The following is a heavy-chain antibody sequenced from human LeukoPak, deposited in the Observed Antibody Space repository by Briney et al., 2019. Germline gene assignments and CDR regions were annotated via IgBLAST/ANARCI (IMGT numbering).Heavy chain of an antibody. CDR3: ARGSPQWLVRDGGDY. CDR1: GFTFSGYW. CDR2: IKQDGSEK. J-gene: IGHJ4*02. V-gene: IGHV3-7*01. D-gene: IGHD6-19*01. Sequence: GGSLRLSCAVSGFTFSGYWMSWVRQAPGKGLEWVANIKQDGSEKYYVDSVKGRFTISRDNAKNSLYLQMNSLRAEDTAVYYCARGSPQWLVRDGGDYWGQGTLVTVSS.